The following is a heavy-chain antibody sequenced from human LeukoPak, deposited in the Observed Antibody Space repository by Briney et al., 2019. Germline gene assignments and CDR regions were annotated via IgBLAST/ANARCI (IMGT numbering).Heavy chain of an antibody. CDR2: INPNSGGT. CDR1: GYIFTDYY. Sequence: ASVKVSCKASGYIFTDYYMHWVRQAPGHGLEWMGWINPNSGGTNYAQKFQGRVTMTRDTSISTAYMELSRLRSDDTAVYYCARGGTVARDAIDIWGQGTMVTVSS. J-gene: IGHJ3*02. CDR3: ARGGTVARDAIDI. V-gene: IGHV1-2*02. D-gene: IGHD4-23*01.